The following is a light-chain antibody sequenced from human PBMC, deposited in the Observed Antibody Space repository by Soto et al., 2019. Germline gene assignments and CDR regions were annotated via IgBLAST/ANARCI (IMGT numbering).Light chain of an antibody. J-gene: IGKJ1*01. CDR2: DAS. V-gene: IGKV1-33*01. CDR3: QKYNSAPQT. CDR1: QDISHY. Sequence: DIQMTQSPSSLSASVGDTVTITCQASQDISHYLNWYQQKPGKAPKLLIYDASSLESGVPSRFSGSRSGTEFTLTISSLQPDDIATYYCQKYNSAPQTFGQGTKVDIK.